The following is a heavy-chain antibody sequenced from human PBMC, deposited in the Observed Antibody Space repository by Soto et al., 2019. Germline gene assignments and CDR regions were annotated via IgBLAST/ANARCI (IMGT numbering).Heavy chain of an antibody. V-gene: IGHV1-46*02. J-gene: IGHJ6*02. CDR3: ARDWPDTYCGGDCPLGYFYHGMDV. CDR1: GFTFNTYY. D-gene: IGHD2-21*02. Sequence: QVQLVQSGAELKKPGASVSLSCKASGFTFNTYYIHWVRQSPGEGLQWLGVINPSNGFTSYAQKFQGRVPMTADTSTTTVYLELSGLRSEDTAVYFCARDWPDTYCGGDCPLGYFYHGMDVWGQGTAVTVSS. CDR2: INPSNGFT.